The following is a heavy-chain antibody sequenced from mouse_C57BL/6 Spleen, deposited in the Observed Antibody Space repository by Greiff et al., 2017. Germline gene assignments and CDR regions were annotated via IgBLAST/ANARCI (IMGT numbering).Heavy chain of an antibody. CDR1: GFTFSDYG. CDR3: ARKGAFDY. Sequence: EVKLVESGGGLVKPGGSLKLSCAASGFTFSDYGMHWVRQAPEKGLEWVAYISSGSSTIYYADTVQGRFTISRDNAQNTLFLQITSLGAEDTAMYYRARKGAFDYWGQGTTLTVSS. V-gene: IGHV5-17*01. CDR2: ISSGSSTI. J-gene: IGHJ2*01.